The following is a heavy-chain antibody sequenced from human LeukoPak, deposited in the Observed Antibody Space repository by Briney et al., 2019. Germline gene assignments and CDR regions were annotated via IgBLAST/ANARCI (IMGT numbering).Heavy chain of an antibody. Sequence: ASVKVSCKASGYTFTGYYMHWVRQAPGQGLEWMGWTNPNSGGTNYAQKFQGRVTMTRDTSISTAYMELSRLRSDDTAVYYCARDRIGRYCSGGSCRRGALGYWGQGTLVTVSS. J-gene: IGHJ4*02. CDR3: ARDRIGRYCSGGSCRRGALGY. D-gene: IGHD2-15*01. CDR2: TNPNSGGT. V-gene: IGHV1-2*02. CDR1: GYTFTGYY.